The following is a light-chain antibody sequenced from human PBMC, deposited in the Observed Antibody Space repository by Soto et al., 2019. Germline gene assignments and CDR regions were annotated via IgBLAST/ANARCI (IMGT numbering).Light chain of an antibody. CDR1: QSVRSW. CDR2: DAS. Sequence: DIQMTQSPSTLSASVGDRVTITCRASQSVRSWLAWYQQKPGRAPKFLIYDASSLESGVPSRFSGSGSGTEFTLTISSLQPDDFATYYCQHYNSYSEAFGKGTKVDIK. CDR3: QHYNSYSEA. V-gene: IGKV1-5*01. J-gene: IGKJ1*01.